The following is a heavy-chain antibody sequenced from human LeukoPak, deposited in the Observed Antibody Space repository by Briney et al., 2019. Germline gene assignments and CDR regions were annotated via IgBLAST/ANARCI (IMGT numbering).Heavy chain of an antibody. CDR1: GFTFSDYH. V-gene: IGHV3-11*04. CDR2: ISNTGRTT. J-gene: IGHJ6*04. Sequence: GGSLRLSCAASGFTFSDYHVTWIRQAPGKGLEWISYISNTGRTTYYADSVKGRFTISRDDAKNSLFLEMNSLRAEDTAVYYCARDGSPLRFYEMDVWGKGTTVIVSS. D-gene: IGHD2-2*03. CDR3: ARDGSPLRFYEMDV.